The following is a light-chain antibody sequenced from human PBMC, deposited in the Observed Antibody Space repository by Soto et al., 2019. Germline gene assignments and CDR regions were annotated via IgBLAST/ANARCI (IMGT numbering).Light chain of an antibody. J-gene: IGKJ4*02. V-gene: IGKV3-20*01. CDR2: GAS. CDR1: QFVSSPY. Sequence: EVVLTQSPGTLSLSPGARATLSCRASQFVSSPYLAWYQQRPGQAPRLLIYGASSRATGIPDRFSGGGAETDFTLTISRLESEDSAVYYCQQYGISPFTFGGGTKVDIK. CDR3: QQYGISPFT.